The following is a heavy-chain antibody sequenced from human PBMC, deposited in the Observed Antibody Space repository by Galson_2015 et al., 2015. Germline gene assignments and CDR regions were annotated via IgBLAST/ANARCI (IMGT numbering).Heavy chain of an antibody. CDR3: AKDWGRTFAYGSSYFDY. CDR1: GFTFSNYG. Sequence: SLRLSCAASGFTFSNYGMHWVRQAPGKGLEWVADITCGASNIYYADSVKGRFTISRDNSKNSLYLQMNSLRAEDTAVYYCAKDWGRTFAYGSSYFDYWGQGSLVTVSS. CDR2: ITCGASNI. D-gene: IGHD3-16*01. V-gene: IGHV3-30*18. J-gene: IGHJ4*02.